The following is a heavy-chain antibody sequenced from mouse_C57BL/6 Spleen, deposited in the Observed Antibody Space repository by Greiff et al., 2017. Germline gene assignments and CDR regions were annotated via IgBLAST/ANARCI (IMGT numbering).Heavy chain of an antibody. CDR2: IYPGSGST. V-gene: IGHV1-55*01. CDR1: GYTFTSYW. CDR3: ARWGITSVLRPYYDY. J-gene: IGHJ2*01. Sequence: VQLQQPGAELVKPGASVKMSCKASGYTFTSYWITWVKQRPGQGLEWIGDIYPGSGSTNYNEKFKSKATLTVDTSSSTSYMQLSSLTSEDSAVYYCARWGITSVLRPYYDYWGQGTTLTVSS. D-gene: IGHD1-2*01.